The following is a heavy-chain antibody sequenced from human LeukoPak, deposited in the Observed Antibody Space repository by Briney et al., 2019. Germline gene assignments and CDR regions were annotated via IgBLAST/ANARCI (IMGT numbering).Heavy chain of an antibody. J-gene: IGHJ6*03. D-gene: IGHD2-15*01. V-gene: IGHV1-2*02. CDR1: GYTFTGYY. CDR3: ARVGYCSGGSCYSYYYYMDV. Sequence: GASVKVSCKASGYTFTGYYMHWVRQAPGQGLEWMGWINPNSGGTNYAQKFQGRVTITRDTSISTAYMELSRLRSDDTAVYYCARVGYCSGGSCYSYYYYMDVWGKGTTVTVSS. CDR2: INPNSGGT.